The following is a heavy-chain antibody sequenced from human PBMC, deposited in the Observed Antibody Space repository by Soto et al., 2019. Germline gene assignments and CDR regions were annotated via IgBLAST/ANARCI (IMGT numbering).Heavy chain of an antibody. J-gene: IGHJ5*02. CDR3: AGRKGIKYWFDP. CDR2: IYYSGST. D-gene: IGHD3-10*01. CDR1: GGSISSSSYY. Sequence: SETLSLTCTVSGGSISSSSYYWGWIRQPPGKGLEWIGSIYYSGSTYYNPSLKSRVTISVDTSKNQFSLKLSSVTAADTAVYYCAGRKGIKYWFDPWGQGTLVTVSS. V-gene: IGHV4-39*01.